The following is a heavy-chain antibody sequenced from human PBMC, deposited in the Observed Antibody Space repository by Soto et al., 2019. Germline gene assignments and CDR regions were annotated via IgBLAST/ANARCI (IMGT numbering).Heavy chain of an antibody. J-gene: IGHJ4*02. CDR2: IIPIFGTA. V-gene: IGHV1-69*13. Sequence: SVKVSCKASGGTFSSYAISWVRQAPGQGLEWMGGIIPIFGTANYAQKFQGRVTITADESTSTAYMELSSLRSEDTAVYYCARDKWYSSSARGTFDYWGQGTLVTVSS. CDR3: ARDKWYSSSARGTFDY. D-gene: IGHD6-13*01. CDR1: GGTFSSYA.